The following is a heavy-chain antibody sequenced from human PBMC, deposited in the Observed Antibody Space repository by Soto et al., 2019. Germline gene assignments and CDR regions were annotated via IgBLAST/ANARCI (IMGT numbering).Heavy chain of an antibody. CDR2: INHGGST. D-gene: IGHD3-16*01. J-gene: IGHJ6*02. CDR3: ARWGRSRDLEV. V-gene: IGHV4-59*08. CDR1: GGSMISYY. Sequence: PSETLSLTCTVSGGSMISYYWSWIRQPPGRGLEWIGVINHGGSTNYNPSLNSRVTISVDTSKNQFSLTLSSVTAADTAVYYCARWGRSRDLEVWGQGTTVTVSS.